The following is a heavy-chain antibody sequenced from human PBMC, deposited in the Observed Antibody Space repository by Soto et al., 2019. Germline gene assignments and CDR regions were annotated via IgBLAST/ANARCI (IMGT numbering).Heavy chain of an antibody. J-gene: IGHJ4*02. Sequence: LSQTLSLTCAMSGDSVSSNTAALNWIRSSPSRGLEWLGRTYYRSNWRHDYAVSVKSRITVNPDTSKNHFSLQLNSVTPDDTAVYYCARGVAGSGFDLWGQGTLVTVSS. CDR2: TYYRSNWRH. CDR3: ARGVAGSGFDL. V-gene: IGHV6-1*01. CDR1: GDSVSSNTAA. D-gene: IGHD6-19*01.